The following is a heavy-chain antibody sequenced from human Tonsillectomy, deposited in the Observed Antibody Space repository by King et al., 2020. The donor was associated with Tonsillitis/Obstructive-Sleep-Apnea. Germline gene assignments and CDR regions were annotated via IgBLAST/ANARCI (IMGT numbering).Heavy chain of an antibody. V-gene: IGHV1-46*01. CDR1: GYTFINYF. J-gene: IGHJ2*01. CDR3: GRVAGMEQLVSGTWYFDL. CDR2: INPSDDTT. D-gene: IGHD6-6*01. Sequence: VQLVESGAEVKKPGASVKVSCKASGYTFINYFMQWVRQAPGQGLEWMGIINPSDDTTSYAQKFQDRITITRDTSTSTIYMGLSTLRSEDTAVYYCGRVAGMEQLVSGTWYFDLWGRGTLVRVSS.